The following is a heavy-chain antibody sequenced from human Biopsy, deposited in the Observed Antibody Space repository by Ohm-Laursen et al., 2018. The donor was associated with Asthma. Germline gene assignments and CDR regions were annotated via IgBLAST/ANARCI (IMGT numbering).Heavy chain of an antibody. CDR3: ARRITIFGVVQKDHVMDA. CDR2: ISYGGKT. Sequence: SETLSLTCAVSGGSMTPTSNYWDWIRQAPGKGLEWIGYISYGGKTSYNPSLKNRVTISRDTSKNHFSLRPPSVTAADTAVYFCARRITIFGVVQKDHVMDAWGQGTTVIVSS. CDR1: GGSMTPTSNY. J-gene: IGHJ6*02. V-gene: IGHV4-39*01. D-gene: IGHD3-3*01.